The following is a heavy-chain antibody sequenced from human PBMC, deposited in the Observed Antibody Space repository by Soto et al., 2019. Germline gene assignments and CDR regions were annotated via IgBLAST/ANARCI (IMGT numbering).Heavy chain of an antibody. CDR1: GFTLDDYG. CDR3: ARGGGSGYAFDN. D-gene: IGHD6-19*01. V-gene: IGHV3-20*01. CDR2: INWNGGST. J-gene: IGHJ3*02. Sequence: PGGSLRLSCAASGFTLDDYGMSWVRQAPGKGLEWVSGINWNGGSTGYADSVKGRFTISRDNAKNSLYLQMNSLRAEDTALYHCARGGGSGYAFDNWGQGTMVTVSS.